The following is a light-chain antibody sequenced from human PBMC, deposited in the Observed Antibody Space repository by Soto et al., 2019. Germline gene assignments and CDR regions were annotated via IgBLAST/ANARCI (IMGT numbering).Light chain of an antibody. CDR3: QSYDYTLRASGV. Sequence: QSVLTQPPSLSGAPGQRVTISCTGNSSNIGAGYDVHWYQQLPGTAPKLLIYGNSNRPSGVPDRFSGSKSGTSASLAITGLQAEDEADYYCQSYDYTLRASGVFGGGTKLTVL. CDR2: GNS. J-gene: IGLJ2*01. V-gene: IGLV1-40*01. CDR1: SSNIGAGYD.